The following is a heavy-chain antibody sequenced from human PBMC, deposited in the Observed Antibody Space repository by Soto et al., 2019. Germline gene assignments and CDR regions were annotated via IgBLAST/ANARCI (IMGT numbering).Heavy chain of an antibody. V-gene: IGHV1-69*02. Sequence: GASVKVTCKAYGGTFSSYTISWVRQAPGQGLEWMGRIIPILGIANYAQKFQGRVTITADKSTSTAYMELSSLRSEDTAVYYCASADELLNNWFDPWGQGTLVTVSS. CDR2: IIPILGIA. J-gene: IGHJ5*02. CDR3: ASADELLNNWFDP. D-gene: IGHD2-15*01. CDR1: GGTFSSYT.